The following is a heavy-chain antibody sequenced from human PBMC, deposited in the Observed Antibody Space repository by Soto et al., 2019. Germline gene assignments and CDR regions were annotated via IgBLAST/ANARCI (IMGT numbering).Heavy chain of an antibody. V-gene: IGHV4-34*01. Sequence: SETLSLTCALYGGSFSGYYWSWIRKPPGKGLEWIGEIKHSGCTNYNPSLKSRVTISVDTSKNKFSLKLSSVTAADTAVYYWAKGDFFKGDDWGDGTLVSVTS. CDR1: GGSFSGYY. D-gene: IGHD3-3*01. CDR2: IKHSGCT. J-gene: IGHJ4*01. CDR3: AKGDFFKGDD.